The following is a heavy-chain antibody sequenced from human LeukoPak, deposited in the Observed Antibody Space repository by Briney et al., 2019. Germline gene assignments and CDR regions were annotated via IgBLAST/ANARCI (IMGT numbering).Heavy chain of an antibody. V-gene: IGHV4-59*01. J-gene: IGHJ3*02. D-gene: IGHD1-14*01. Sequence: SETLSLTCTVSGGSISSYYWSWIRQPPGKGLEWIGYIYYSGSTNYNPSLKSRVTISVDTSKNQFSLKLSSVTAADTAVYYCARDAGPAPGACDIWGQGTMVTVSS. CDR2: IYYSGST. CDR1: GGSISSYY. CDR3: ARDAGPAPGACDI.